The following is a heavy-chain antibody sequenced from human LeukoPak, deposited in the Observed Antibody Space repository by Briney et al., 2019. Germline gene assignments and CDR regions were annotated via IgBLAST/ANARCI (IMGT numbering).Heavy chain of an antibody. D-gene: IGHD4-17*01. CDR2: IYNSGST. CDR3: ARERAVTTYYYFDY. CDR1: GVSISSYY. J-gene: IGHJ4*02. Sequence: PSETLSLTCTVSGVSISSYYWSWIRQPPGKGLEWIGYIYNSGSTNYNPSLKSRVTISVDTSKDQFSLKLSSVTAADTAVYYCARERAVTTYYYFDYWGQGTLVTVSS. V-gene: IGHV4-59*12.